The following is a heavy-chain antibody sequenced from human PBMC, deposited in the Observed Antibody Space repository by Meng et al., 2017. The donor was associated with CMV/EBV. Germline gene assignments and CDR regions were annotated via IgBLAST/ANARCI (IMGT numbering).Heavy chain of an antibody. Sequence: SETLSLTCTVSGGSINSNNYYWGWIRQPPGKGLEWIGSSSYSGSTYYNPSLKSRVTISVDTSKNQFSLKLSSVTAADTAVYYCARGGSSSSETFDYWGQGTLVTVSS. CDR2: SSYSGST. CDR1: GGSINSNNYY. V-gene: IGHV4-39*07. CDR3: ARGGSSSSETFDY. D-gene: IGHD6-6*01. J-gene: IGHJ4*02.